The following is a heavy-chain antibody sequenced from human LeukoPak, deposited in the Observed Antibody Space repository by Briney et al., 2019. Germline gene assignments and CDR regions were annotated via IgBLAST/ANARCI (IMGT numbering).Heavy chain of an antibody. V-gene: IGHV4-39*01. D-gene: IGHD6-19*01. CDR1: GGSISSSSYY. J-gene: IGHJ4*02. CDR3: ARHSSGSGGAFQY. CDR2: IYYSGSP. Sequence: PSETLSLTCTVSGGSISSSSYYWGWIRQPPGKGLEWIGSIYYSGSPYYNPSLKSRVTIFVDTSKNQFSLELSSVTAADTAVYYCARHSSGSGGAFQYWGQGTPVTVSS.